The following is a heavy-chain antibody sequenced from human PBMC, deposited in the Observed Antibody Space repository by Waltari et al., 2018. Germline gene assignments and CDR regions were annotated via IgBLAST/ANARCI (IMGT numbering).Heavy chain of an antibody. D-gene: IGHD3-16*01. J-gene: IGHJ4*02. CDR1: GGSFSGYY. V-gene: IGHV4-34*01. Sequence: QVQLQQWGAGLLKPSETLSLTCAVYGGSFSGYYWSWIRQPPGKGLEWIGEINHSGSTNYNPSLKSRVTISVDTSKNQFSLKLSSVTAADTAVYYCARGLWVYYFDYWGQGTLVTVSS. CDR2: INHSGST. CDR3: ARGLWVYYFDY.